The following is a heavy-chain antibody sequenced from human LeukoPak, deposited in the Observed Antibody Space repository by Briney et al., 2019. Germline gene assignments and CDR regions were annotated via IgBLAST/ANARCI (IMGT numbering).Heavy chain of an antibody. Sequence: GGSLRLSCAASGFTFSSYAMHWVRQAPGKGLEWVSYIGTTSGAIYYADSVKGRFTISRDSAKNSLYLQMNSLRAEDTAVYYCARFRTWGDKAFDYWGQGTLVTVSS. CDR1: GFTFSSYA. V-gene: IGHV3-48*01. J-gene: IGHJ4*02. CDR3: ARFRTWGDKAFDY. D-gene: IGHD2-21*02. CDR2: IGTTSGAI.